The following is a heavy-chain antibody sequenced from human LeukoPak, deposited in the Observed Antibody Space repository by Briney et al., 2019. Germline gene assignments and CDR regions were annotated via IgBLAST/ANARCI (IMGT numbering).Heavy chain of an antibody. V-gene: IGHV4-4*07. D-gene: IGHD3-22*01. CDR1: GGSISSYY. CDR2: IYTSGST. CDR3: ARGTYFSDTYYFDY. J-gene: IGHJ4*02. Sequence: SETLSLTCTVSGGSISSYYWSWIRQPAGKGLEWIGRIYTSGSTNYNPSLKSRVTMSVDTSKNQFSLKLSSVTAADTAVYYYARGTYFSDTYYFDYWGQGTLVTVSS.